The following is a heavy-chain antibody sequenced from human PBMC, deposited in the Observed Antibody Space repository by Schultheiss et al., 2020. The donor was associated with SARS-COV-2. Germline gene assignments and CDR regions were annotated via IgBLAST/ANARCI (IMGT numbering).Heavy chain of an antibody. V-gene: IGHV1-18*04. J-gene: IGHJ4*02. D-gene: IGHD6-19*01. Sequence: ASVKVSCKASGYTFSNYGINWVRQAPGKGLEWVGGISAYNGNTSYAHKLQGRVTLTTDTSASTAYMELSSLRSEDTAVYYCARVSRGWYGENDYWGQGTLVTVSS. CDR3: ARVSRGWYGENDY. CDR1: GYTFSNYG. CDR2: ISAYNGNT.